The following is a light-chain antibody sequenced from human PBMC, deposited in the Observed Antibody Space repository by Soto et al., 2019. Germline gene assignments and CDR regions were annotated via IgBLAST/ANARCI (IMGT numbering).Light chain of an antibody. Sequence: QSALTQPRSVSGSPGQSVTISCTGTSSDVGGYNYVSWYQQHPGKAPKVMIYDVSERPSGVPDRFSGSKSGNTASLTISGLQAEDEADYYCISYAGSPRYVLGTGTKLTFL. CDR1: SSDVGGYNY. CDR3: ISYAGSPRYV. CDR2: DVS. V-gene: IGLV2-11*01. J-gene: IGLJ1*01.